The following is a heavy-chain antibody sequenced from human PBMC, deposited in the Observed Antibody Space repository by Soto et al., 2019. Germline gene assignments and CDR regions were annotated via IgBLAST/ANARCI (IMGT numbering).Heavy chain of an antibody. V-gene: IGHV6-1*01. CDR1: GDSVSSNSAG. D-gene: IGHD3-22*01. Sequence: SQTLSLTCAITGDSVSSNSAGWSWVRQSPSRGLEWLGRTYYRSKWYYEYAVSVRGRTTISVDTSANQFSLKLTSVTDADTAVYYCASSYSGYLDNWGQGTLVTVSS. CDR2: TYYRSKWYY. J-gene: IGHJ4*02. CDR3: ASSYSGYLDN.